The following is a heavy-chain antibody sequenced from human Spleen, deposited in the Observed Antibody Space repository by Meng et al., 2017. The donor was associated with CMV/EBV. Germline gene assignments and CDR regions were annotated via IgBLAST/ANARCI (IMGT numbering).Heavy chain of an antibody. J-gene: IGHJ4*02. D-gene: IGHD6-19*01. CDR1: GFDVSSGG. CDR3: AQGGYNSGWPPLKY. Sequence: ASGFDVSSGGMHWVRQAPGEGRGWVAIKGYDESNRYDADAVKGRFTISRDNSKNTLHLQMNSLTKEDTAVYYCAQGGYNSGWPPLKYWGRGTLVTVSS. CDR2: KGYDESNR. V-gene: IGHV3-30*02.